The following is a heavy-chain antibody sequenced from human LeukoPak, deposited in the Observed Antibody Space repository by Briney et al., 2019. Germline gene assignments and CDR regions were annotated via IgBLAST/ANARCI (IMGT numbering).Heavy chain of an antibody. CDR3: AGTSRPIPY. D-gene: IGHD2-2*01. CDR2: IYYSGST. J-gene: IGHJ4*02. CDR1: GGSISSYY. Sequence: PSETLSLTCTVSGGSISSYYWSWIRQPPGKGLEWIGYIYYSGSTNYNPSLKSRVTISVDTSKNQFSLKLSSVTAADTAVYYCAGTSRPIPYWGQGTLVTVSS. V-gene: IGHV4-59*01.